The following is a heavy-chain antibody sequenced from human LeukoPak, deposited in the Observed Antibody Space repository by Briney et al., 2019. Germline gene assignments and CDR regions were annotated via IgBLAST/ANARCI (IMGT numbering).Heavy chain of an antibody. CDR3: ARTPYYDFWSHRNWFDP. Sequence: SVKVSCKASGGTFSSYAISWVRQAPGQGLEWMGRIIPILGIANYAQKFQGRVTITADKSTSTAYMELSSLRSEDTAAYYCARTPYYDFWSHRNWFDPWGQGTLVTVSS. V-gene: IGHV1-69*04. CDR2: IIPILGIA. J-gene: IGHJ5*02. CDR1: GGTFSSYA. D-gene: IGHD3-3*01.